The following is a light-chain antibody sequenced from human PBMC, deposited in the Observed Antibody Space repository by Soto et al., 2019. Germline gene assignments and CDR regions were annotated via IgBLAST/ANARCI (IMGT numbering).Light chain of an antibody. CDR3: QQLNSYPIT. J-gene: IGKJ5*01. V-gene: IGKV1-9*01. Sequence: DIQMTQSPSFLSASVGDRVTITCRASQAISNYLNWYQQKPGKAPNLLIFGAKTLQSGVPSRFSGSGSGTDFTLTISSLQPEDFATYYCQQLNSYPITFGQGTRLEIK. CDR1: QAISNY. CDR2: GAK.